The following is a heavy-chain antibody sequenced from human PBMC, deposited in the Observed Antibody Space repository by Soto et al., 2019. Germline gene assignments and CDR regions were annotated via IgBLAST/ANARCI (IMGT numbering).Heavy chain of an antibody. D-gene: IGHD1-26*01. Sequence: SETLSLTCAVYGGSFSGYYWSWIRQSPGKGLEWIGEINRTGSTNYRPSLKSRVTISVDTSKNQFSLKLSSVTAADTAVYYCARHGWELRDFDYWGQGTLVTVSS. J-gene: IGHJ4*02. CDR1: GGSFSGYY. CDR2: INRTGST. V-gene: IGHV4-34*01. CDR3: ARHGWELRDFDY.